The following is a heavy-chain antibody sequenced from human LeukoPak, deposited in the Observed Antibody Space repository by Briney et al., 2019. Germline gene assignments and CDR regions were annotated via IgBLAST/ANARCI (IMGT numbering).Heavy chain of an antibody. V-gene: IGHV4-59*01. CDR2: IYYSGST. Sequence: SETLSLTCTVSGGSISSYYWSWVRQPPGKGLEWIGYIYYSGSTNYNPSLKSRVTISVDTSKNQFSLKLSSVTAADTAVYYCAREVSSSWYYFDYWGQGTLVTVSS. J-gene: IGHJ4*02. D-gene: IGHD6-13*01. CDR3: AREVSSSWYYFDY. CDR1: GGSISSYY.